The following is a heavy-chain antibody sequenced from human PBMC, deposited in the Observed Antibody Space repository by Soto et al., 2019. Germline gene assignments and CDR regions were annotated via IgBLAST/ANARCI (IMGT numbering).Heavy chain of an antibody. J-gene: IGHJ6*02. CDR2: VHSTGGT. CDR1: GDSIGRFY. D-gene: IGHD1-26*01. CDR3: ARDLSGTGLDI. Sequence: SETLSLTCNVSGDSIGRFYWSWIRQSAEKGLEWIGRVHSTGGTAYNPALKGRVTISLDRSNNHVSLEMNSVTAADTAVYFCARDLSGTGLDIWGRGTRVTVSS. V-gene: IGHV4-4*07.